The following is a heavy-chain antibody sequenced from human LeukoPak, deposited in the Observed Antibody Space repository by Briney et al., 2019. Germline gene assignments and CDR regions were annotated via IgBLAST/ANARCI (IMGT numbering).Heavy chain of an antibody. J-gene: IGHJ4*02. CDR1: GGSISGYY. CDR3: ARAGYGDSDFDY. V-gene: IGHV4-38-2*02. D-gene: IGHD4-17*01. Sequence: SETLSLTCTVSGGSISGYYWSWIRQPPGKGLEWIGSIYHSGNTYYNPSLKSRVTISVDTSKNQFSLKLNSVTAADTAVYYCARAGYGDSDFDYWGQGTLVTVSS. CDR2: IYHSGNT.